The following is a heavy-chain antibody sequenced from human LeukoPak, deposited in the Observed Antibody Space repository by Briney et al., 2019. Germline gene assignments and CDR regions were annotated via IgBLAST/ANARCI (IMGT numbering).Heavy chain of an antibody. D-gene: IGHD5-24*01. CDR1: GFTFSSYG. CDR2: IRYDGGNK. Sequence: GGSLRLSCAASGFTFSSYGMHWVRQAPGKGLEWVAFIRYDGGNKYYVDSVKGRFTISIDNSKNTLYLQINSLRAEDTAVYYCAKLLLATIGPYAFDIWGQGTMVTVSS. CDR3: AKLLLATIGPYAFDI. J-gene: IGHJ3*02. V-gene: IGHV3-30*02.